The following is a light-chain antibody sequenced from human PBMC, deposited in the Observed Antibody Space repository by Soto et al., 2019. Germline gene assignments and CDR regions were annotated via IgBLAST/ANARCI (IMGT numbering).Light chain of an antibody. Sequence: EIVLTQSPGTLSLSPGERATLSCRASQSVTSSYLAWYQQTPGQAHRLLIYGASLSASGIADRFSGGGSGTDFTLTISRLEPGDCAVYYCQQYGRSPPTFGQGIKLEIK. CDR2: GAS. J-gene: IGKJ2*01. V-gene: IGKV3-20*01. CDR1: QSVTSSY. CDR3: QQYGRSPPT.